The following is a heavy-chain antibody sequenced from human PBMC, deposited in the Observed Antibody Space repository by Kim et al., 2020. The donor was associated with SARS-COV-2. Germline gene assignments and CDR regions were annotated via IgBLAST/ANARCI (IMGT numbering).Heavy chain of an antibody. CDR2: IIGSGDTT. Sequence: GGSLRLSCAASGFTFSSYAMTWVRQAPGKGLEWVSSIIGSGDTTYYADSVKGRFTISRDNSKNTLYLQMNSLRAEDTAEYYCAKDRSDYDRSGSCYGMDVWGQGTTVTVSS. CDR3: AKDRSDYDRSGSCYGMDV. CDR1: GFTFSSYA. V-gene: IGHV3-23*01. D-gene: IGHD3-22*01. J-gene: IGHJ6*02.